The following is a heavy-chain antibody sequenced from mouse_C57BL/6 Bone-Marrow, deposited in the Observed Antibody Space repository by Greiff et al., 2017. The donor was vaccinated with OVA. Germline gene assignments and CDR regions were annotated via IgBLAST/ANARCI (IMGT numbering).Heavy chain of an antibody. J-gene: IGHJ4*01. CDR3: DSADNSGSPSYAMDY. CDR2: IDPSDSYT. V-gene: IGHV1-69*01. CDR1: GYTFTSYW. Sequence: QVQLQQPGAELVMPGASVKLSSKASGYTFTSYWMHWVKQRPGQGLEWIGEIDPSDSYTNYNQKFKGKSTLTVDKSSSTAYMQLSSLTSEDSAVYYCDSADNSGSPSYAMDYWGQGTSVTVSS. D-gene: IGHD3-2*02.